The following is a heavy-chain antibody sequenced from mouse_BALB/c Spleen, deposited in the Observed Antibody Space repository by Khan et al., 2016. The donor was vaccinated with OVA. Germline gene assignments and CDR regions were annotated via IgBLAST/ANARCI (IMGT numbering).Heavy chain of an antibody. J-gene: IGHJ4*01. Sequence: VQLQESGAELARPGASVKMSCKASGYTFTSNTMHWVKQRPGQGLEWIGYINPRSSYTNYNQKFKDKATLTADKSSSTAYMQLSSLTSEDSAVXYCARRTTEYTMDYWGQGTSVTVSS. CDR3: ARRTTEYTMDY. V-gene: IGHV1-4*01. CDR2: INPRSSYT. CDR1: GYTFTSNT. D-gene: IGHD2-14*01.